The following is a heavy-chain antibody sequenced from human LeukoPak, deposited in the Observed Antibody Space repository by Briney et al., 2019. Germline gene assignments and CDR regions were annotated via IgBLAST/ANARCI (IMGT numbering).Heavy chain of an antibody. J-gene: IGHJ5*02. CDR3: ARKITMVRGVIIGWLDP. V-gene: IGHV4-30-4*01. CDR2: IYYSGST. D-gene: IGHD3-10*01. Sequence: SQTLSLTCTVSGGSISSGDYYWSWIRQPPGKGLEWIGYIYYSGSTYYNPSLKSRVTISVDTSKNQFSLKLSSVTAADTAVYYCARKITMVRGVIIGWLDPWGQGTLVTVSS. CDR1: GGSISSGDYY.